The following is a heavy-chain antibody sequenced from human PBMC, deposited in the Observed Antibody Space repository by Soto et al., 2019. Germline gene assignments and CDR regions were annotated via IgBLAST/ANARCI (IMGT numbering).Heavy chain of an antibody. CDR1: GGSISSGGYS. CDR3: ARGGVDYYDSSGYSFSPYYFDY. J-gene: IGHJ4*02. CDR2: IYHSGST. D-gene: IGHD3-22*01. V-gene: IGHV4-30-2*01. Sequence: QLQLQESGSGLVKPSQTLSLTCAVSGGSISSGGYSWSWIRQPPGKGLEWIGYIYHSGSTYYNPSTKRRATTPVDRSKNQFSLKLSSVTAADTAVYYCARGGVDYYDSSGYSFSPYYFDYWGQGTLVTVSS.